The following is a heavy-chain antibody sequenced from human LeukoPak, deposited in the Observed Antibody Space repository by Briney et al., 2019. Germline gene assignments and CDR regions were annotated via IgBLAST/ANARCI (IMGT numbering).Heavy chain of an antibody. J-gene: IGHJ6*03. CDR1: GGSISSGDYY. D-gene: IGHD3-3*01. Sequence: SETLSLTCTVSGGSISSGDYYWSWIRQPPGKGLEWIGYIYYSGSTYYNPSLKSRVTISVDTSKNQFSLKLSSVTAADTAVYYCARVLKEVTIFGVVIHWRMDVWGKGTTVTVSS. CDR3: ARVLKEVTIFGVVIHWRMDV. V-gene: IGHV4-30-4*08. CDR2: IYYSGST.